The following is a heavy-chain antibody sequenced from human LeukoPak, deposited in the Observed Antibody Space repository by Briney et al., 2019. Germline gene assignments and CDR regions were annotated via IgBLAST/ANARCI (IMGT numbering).Heavy chain of an antibody. V-gene: IGHV3-23*01. D-gene: IGHD5-24*01. CDR1: GFPFSNYA. J-gene: IGHJ3*02. CDR3: AKHRRRDGPFDI. Sequence: PGGSLRLSCAASGFPFSNYAMGSVRQAPGKGLELVSAISGSGGSTYYADSVKGRFTISRDNSKNTLYLQMNRLRAEDTAVYYCAKHRRRDGPFDIWGQGTMVTVSS. CDR2: ISGSGGST.